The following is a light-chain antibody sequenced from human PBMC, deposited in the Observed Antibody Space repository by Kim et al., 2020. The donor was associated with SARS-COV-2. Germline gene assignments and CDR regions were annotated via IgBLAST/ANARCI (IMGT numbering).Light chain of an antibody. J-gene: IGKJ4*01. CDR2: GAS. CDR3: QQYNNWPLT. Sequence: ESAGERVTLSCRASQSVSSNLAWYQQKPGQAPRCLIYGASTRATGIPARFSGSGSGTEFTLTISSLQSEDFAVYYCQQYNNWPLTFGGGTKVDIK. CDR1: QSVSSN. V-gene: IGKV3-15*01.